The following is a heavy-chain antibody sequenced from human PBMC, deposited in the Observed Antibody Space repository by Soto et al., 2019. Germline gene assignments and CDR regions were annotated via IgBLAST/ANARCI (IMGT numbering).Heavy chain of an antibody. CDR2: IYYSGST. J-gene: IGHJ5*02. CDR3: ARETVVVITTGWFDP. V-gene: IGHV4-30-4*01. CDR1: GGSISSGDYY. D-gene: IGHD3-22*01. Sequence: QVQLQESGPGLVKPSQTLSLTCTVSGGSISSGDYYWSWIRQPPGKGLEWIGYIYYSGSTYYNLSLKSRVTISVDTSKNQFSLKLSSVTAADTAVYYCARETVVVITTGWFDPWGQGTLVTVSS.